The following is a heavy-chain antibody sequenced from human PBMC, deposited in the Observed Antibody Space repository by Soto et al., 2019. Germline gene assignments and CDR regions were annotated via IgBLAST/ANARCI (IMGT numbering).Heavy chain of an antibody. CDR3: AGGLPSWGFDF. D-gene: IGHD7-27*01. V-gene: IGHV1-8*01. J-gene: IGHJ4*02. CDR2: MSPKSGDT. CDR1: GYTFTSND. Sequence: QVQLVQSGAEVKKPGASVKVSCKGSGYTFTSNDINWVRQATGQGFEWMGWMSPKSGDTGYSQKFQGRVTMTRDTSRSTAYMELSSLRSEDTAVYYCAGGLPSWGFDFWGQGTLVTVSS.